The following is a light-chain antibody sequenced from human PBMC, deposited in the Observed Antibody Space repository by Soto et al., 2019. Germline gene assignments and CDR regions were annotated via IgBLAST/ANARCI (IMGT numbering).Light chain of an antibody. CDR1: QSVSSS. V-gene: IGKV3-15*01. Sequence: EIVMTQSPATLSVSPGERATLSCRASQSVSSSLAWYQQKPGQAPRLLIYGASTRATGIPARFSGSGSGTEFTLTISSLQSEDFAVYYCQQYNNWSPLTFGGGTKVEIK. CDR2: GAS. CDR3: QQYNNWSPLT. J-gene: IGKJ4*01.